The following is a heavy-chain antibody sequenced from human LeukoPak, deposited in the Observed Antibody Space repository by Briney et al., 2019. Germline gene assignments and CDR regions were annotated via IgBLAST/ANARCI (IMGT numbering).Heavy chain of an antibody. CDR3: ARVIFYYDSSGYYGQEYYYMDV. J-gene: IGHJ6*03. D-gene: IGHD3-22*01. CDR1: GYTFTGYY. Sequence: RASVKVSCMASGYTFTGYYMHWVRQAPGQGLEWMGWINPSSGGTNYAQKFQGRVTMTRDTSISTAYMELSRLRSDDTAVYYCARVIFYYDSSGYYGQEYYYMDVWGKGTTVTVSS. V-gene: IGHV1-2*02. CDR2: INPSSGGT.